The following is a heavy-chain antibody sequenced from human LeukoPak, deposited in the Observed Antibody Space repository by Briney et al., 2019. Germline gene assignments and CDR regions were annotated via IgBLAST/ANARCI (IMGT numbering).Heavy chain of an antibody. CDR3: ATNRSITVVRGGHGTEKNNLFDP. CDR2: MYYSGST. D-gene: IGHD3-10*01. V-gene: IGHV4-39*01. CDR1: GHSIFVSSYY. Sequence: ADTLSLTRTLSGHSIFVSSYYWGWIRQPPGKGLEWIGSMYYSGSTHYNPSLKSRVTISVDTSKNQFFLRLSSVTATDTAVYYCATNRSITVVRGGHGTEKNNLFDPWGQGTLVTVSS. J-gene: IGHJ5*02.